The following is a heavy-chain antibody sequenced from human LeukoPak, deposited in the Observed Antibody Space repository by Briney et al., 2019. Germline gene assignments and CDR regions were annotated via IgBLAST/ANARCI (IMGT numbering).Heavy chain of an antibody. D-gene: IGHD6-6*01. J-gene: IGHJ4*02. CDR2: ISYDGSNK. CDR1: GFTFSSYG. Sequence: GGSLRLSCAASGFTFSSYGMHWVRQAPGKGLEWVAVISYDGSNKYYAGSVKGRFTISRDNSKNTLYLQMNSLRAEDTAVYYCAKAYLQLVSYFDYWGQGTLVTVSS. V-gene: IGHV3-30*18. CDR3: AKAYLQLVSYFDY.